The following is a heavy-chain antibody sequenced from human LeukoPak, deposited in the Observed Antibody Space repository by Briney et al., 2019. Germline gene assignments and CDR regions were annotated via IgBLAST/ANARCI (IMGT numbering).Heavy chain of an antibody. CDR1: GGSVSSGNYY. Sequence: SETLSLTCTVSGGSVSSGNYYWSWIRQPPGKGLEWIGYVYYSGSTNYNPPLKSRVTISLDTSKNQFSLKLSSVTAADTAVYYCARDFGSWGQGTLVTVSS. D-gene: IGHD3-3*01. V-gene: IGHV4-61*01. CDR2: VYYSGST. CDR3: ARDFGS. J-gene: IGHJ4*02.